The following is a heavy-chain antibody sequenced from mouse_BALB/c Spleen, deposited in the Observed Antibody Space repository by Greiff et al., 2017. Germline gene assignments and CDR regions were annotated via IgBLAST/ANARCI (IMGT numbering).Heavy chain of an antibody. CDR2: ISSGGGST. CDR1: GFAFSSYD. V-gene: IGHV5-12-1*01. D-gene: IGHD4-1*01. Sequence: EVKLVESGGGLVKPGGSLKLSCAASGFAFSSYDMSWVRQTPEKRLEWVAYISSGGGSTYYPDTVKGRFTISRDNAKNTLYLQMSSLKSEDTAMYYCARRRTGTFDYWGQGTTLTVSS. J-gene: IGHJ2*01. CDR3: ARRRTGTFDY.